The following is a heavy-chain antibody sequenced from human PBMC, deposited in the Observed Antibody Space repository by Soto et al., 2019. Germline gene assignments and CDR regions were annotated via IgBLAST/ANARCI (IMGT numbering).Heavy chain of an antibody. CDR2: ISSSGDLL. CDR3: ATWAIAVGGEGF. J-gene: IGHJ4*02. Sequence: GGSLRLSCTASGFTVSDYSVNWVRQAPGKGLEWISYISSSGDLLLYADSVKGHFTIARDIAKNSLYLQMDSLRDEDSAVYYCATWAIAVGGEGFWGQGTLVTVSS. D-gene: IGHD2-21*01. V-gene: IGHV3-48*02. CDR1: GFTVSDYS.